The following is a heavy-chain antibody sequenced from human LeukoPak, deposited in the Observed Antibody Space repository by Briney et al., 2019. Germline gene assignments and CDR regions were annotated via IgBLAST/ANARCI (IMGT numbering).Heavy chain of an antibody. D-gene: IGHD3-9*01. Sequence: GGSLRLSCAASGFTFSSYWMSWVRQAPGKGLEWVANIKQDGSEKYYVDSVKGRFTISRDNAKNSLYLQMHRLRAEDTAVYYCARDGRQHFDWLPLDVWGKGTTVIVSS. CDR2: IKQDGSEK. CDR3: ARDGRQHFDWLPLDV. J-gene: IGHJ6*04. V-gene: IGHV3-7*01. CDR1: GFTFSSYW.